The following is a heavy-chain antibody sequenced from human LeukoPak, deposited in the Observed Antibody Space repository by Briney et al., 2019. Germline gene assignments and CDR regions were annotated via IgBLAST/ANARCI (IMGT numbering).Heavy chain of an antibody. CDR3: ARDPHQGYYGMDV. CDR1: GFTFSSYS. J-gene: IGHJ6*02. V-gene: IGHV3-21*04. Sequence: PGGSLRLSCAASGFTFSSYSMNWVRQAPGKGLEWVSSISSSSSYIYYADSVKGRFTISRDNSKNTLYLQMNSLRAEDTAVYYCARDPHQGYYGMDVWGQGTTVTVSS. CDR2: ISSSSSYI.